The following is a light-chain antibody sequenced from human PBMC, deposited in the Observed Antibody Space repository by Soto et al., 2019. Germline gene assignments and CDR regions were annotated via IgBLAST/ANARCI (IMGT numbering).Light chain of an antibody. CDR3: AAWDDSLSADV. Sequence: QSVLTQPPSASGAPGQRVVISCSGGSSNVESNSVNWYQHLPGSAPKLLIFSNNQRPSGVPDRLSGSKSGTSASLAIAGLQSDDEAYYYCAAWDDSLSADVFGSGTKLTVL. V-gene: IGLV1-44*01. CDR2: SNN. CDR1: SSNVESNS. J-gene: IGLJ1*01.